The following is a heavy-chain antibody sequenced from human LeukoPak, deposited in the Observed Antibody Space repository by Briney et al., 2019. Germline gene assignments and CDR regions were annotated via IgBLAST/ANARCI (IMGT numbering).Heavy chain of an antibody. CDR1: GYTFTSYY. CDR3: ARDLRELPRADAFDI. J-gene: IGHJ3*02. Sequence: ASVKVTCKASGYTFTSYYMHWVRQAPGQGLEWMGIINPSVGSTSYAQKFQGRVTMTRDTSTSTVYMELSSLRSEDTAVYYCARDLRELPRADAFDIWGQGTMVTVSS. CDR2: INPSVGST. V-gene: IGHV1-46*03. D-gene: IGHD1-26*01.